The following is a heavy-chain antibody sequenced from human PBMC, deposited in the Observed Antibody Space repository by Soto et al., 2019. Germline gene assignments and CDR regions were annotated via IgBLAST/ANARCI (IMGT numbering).Heavy chain of an antibody. V-gene: IGHV4-61*01. CDR1: GGSVSSGSYY. CDR3: ASESLTYSDRSGYDY. Sequence: SETLSRTGTVSGGSVSSGSYYWSWIRQPPGKGLEWSGYIYYSGSTNYNPSLKRRVTISVDTSKNQFSLTLSSVTAASTAVYSCASESLTYSDRSGYDYWRQGTLVTVSS. J-gene: IGHJ4*02. CDR2: IYYSGST. D-gene: IGHD3-22*01.